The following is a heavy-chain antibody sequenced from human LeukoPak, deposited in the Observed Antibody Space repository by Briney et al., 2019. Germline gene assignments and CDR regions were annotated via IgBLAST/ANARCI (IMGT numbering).Heavy chain of an antibody. J-gene: IGHJ4*02. CDR2: ISGDGGTT. Sequence: GGSLRLSCAASGFPFSASTMHWVPQAPGKGLEYLSSISGDGGTTYYSDSVGGRFIISRDNSQNTLYLQMDSLRIEDMAVYYCARSRGLLNSLAYWGQGTLVTISS. V-gene: IGHV3-64*02. D-gene: IGHD4-17*01. CDR3: ARSRGLLNSLAY. CDR1: GFPFSAST.